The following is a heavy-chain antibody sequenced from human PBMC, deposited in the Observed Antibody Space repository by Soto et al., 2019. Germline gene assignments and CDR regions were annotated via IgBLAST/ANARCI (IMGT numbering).Heavy chain of an antibody. V-gene: IGHV3-33*01. D-gene: IGHD3-10*01. CDR2: IWYDGINK. CDR3: ARDPSDGSGLFDA. J-gene: IGHJ5*02. CDR1: GLTFSTYG. Sequence: QVQLVESGGGVVQPGRSLRLSCAASGLTFSTYGMHWVRQSPGKGLEWVAFIWYDGINKKYADSVKGRFTISRDNSKNMVFLEMNSLRVEDTAVYHCARDPSDGSGLFDAWGQGTLVTVSS.